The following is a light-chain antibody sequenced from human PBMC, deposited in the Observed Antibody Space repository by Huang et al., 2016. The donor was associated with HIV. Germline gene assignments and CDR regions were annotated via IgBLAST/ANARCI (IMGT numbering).Light chain of an antibody. V-gene: IGKV1-6*01. CDR1: QGIRND. CDR3: LQDYNYTFT. CDR2: AAS. Sequence: AIQMTQSPSSLSASVGDRVTITCRASQGIRNDLGWYQQKPGKAPKLPIYAASSLQSGVPSRFSGSGSGTDFTLTISSLQPEDFATYYCLQDYNYTFTFGPGTKVDIK. J-gene: IGKJ3*01.